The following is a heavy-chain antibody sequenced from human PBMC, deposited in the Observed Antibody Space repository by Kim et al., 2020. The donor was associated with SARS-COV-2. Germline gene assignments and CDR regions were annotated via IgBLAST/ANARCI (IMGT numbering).Heavy chain of an antibody. Sequence: GGSLRLSCAASGFTFSSYSMNWVRQAPGKGLEWVSSISSSSSYIYYADSVKGRFTISRDNAKNSLYLQMNSLRAEDTAVYYCARDHEINYYYYGMDVRSQGTTVAGSS. CDR1: GFTFSSYS. CDR2: ISSSSSYI. V-gene: IGHV3-21*01. CDR3: ARDHEINYYYYGMDV. J-gene: IGHJ6*02.